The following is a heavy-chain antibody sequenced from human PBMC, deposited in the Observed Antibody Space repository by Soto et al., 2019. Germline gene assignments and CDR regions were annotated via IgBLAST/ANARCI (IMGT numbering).Heavy chain of an antibody. CDR3: ARTSGITPTRVFDY. J-gene: IGHJ4*02. V-gene: IGHV4-34*01. CDR1: GGSFSGYY. CDR2: INHSGST. D-gene: IGHD3-10*01. Sequence: QVQLQQWGAGLLKPSETLSLTCAVYGGSFSGYYWSWIRQPPGKGLEWIGEINHSGSTNYNPCLKSRVTISVDTSKNQFSLKLSSVTAADTAVYYWARTSGITPTRVFDYWGQGTLVTVSS.